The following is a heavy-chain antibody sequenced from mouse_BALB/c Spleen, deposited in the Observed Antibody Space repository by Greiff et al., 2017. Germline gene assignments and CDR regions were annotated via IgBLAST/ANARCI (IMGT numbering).Heavy chain of an antibody. CDR1: GYTFTSYW. Sequence: QVQLKQSGAELAKPGASVKMSCKASGYTFTSYWMHWVKQRPGQGLEWIGYINPSTGYTEYNQKFKDKATLTADKSSSTAYMQLSSLTSEDSAVYYCARTLYYGSSYRYFDYWGQGTTLTVSS. CDR2: INPSTGYT. J-gene: IGHJ2*01. D-gene: IGHD1-1*01. CDR3: ARTLYYGSSYRYFDY. V-gene: IGHV1-7*01.